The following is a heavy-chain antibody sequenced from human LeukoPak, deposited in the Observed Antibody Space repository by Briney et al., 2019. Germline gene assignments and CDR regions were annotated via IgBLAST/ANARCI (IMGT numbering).Heavy chain of an antibody. V-gene: IGHV3-30*18. J-gene: IGHJ4*02. CDR3: AKDIEGYSYGTVFDY. CDR2: ISYDGSNK. D-gene: IGHD5-18*01. Sequence: GGSLRLSCAASGFTFSSYGMHWVRKAPGKGLEWVAVISYDGSNKYYADSVKGRFTISRDNSKNTLYLQMNSLRAEDTAVYYCAKDIEGYSYGTVFDYWGQGTLVTVSS. CDR1: GFTFSSYG.